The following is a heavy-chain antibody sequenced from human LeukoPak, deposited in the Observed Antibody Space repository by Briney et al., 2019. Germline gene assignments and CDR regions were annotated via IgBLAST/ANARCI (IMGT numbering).Heavy chain of an antibody. V-gene: IGHV4-59*02. Sequence: SETLSLTCTVSGASVNSYYWDWIRQPPGEGLEWIGCISDSGRTYYNPSLKSRVTISLGTSNNQFSLRPTSVTAADSAMYYCTKGYYEPFDSWGQGTLVTVSS. CDR1: GASVNSYY. D-gene: IGHD3-22*01. CDR2: ISDSGRT. J-gene: IGHJ4*02. CDR3: TKGYYEPFDS.